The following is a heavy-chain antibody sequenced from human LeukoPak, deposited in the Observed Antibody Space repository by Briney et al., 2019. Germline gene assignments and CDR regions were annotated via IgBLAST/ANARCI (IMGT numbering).Heavy chain of an antibody. Sequence: PSETLSLTCTVSGGSINSYYWSWIRQPPGKGLEWIGYIYYSGSTNYNPSLKSRVTISVDTSKNQFSLKLSSVTAADTAVYYCARELGRYNWFDPWGQGTLVTVSS. J-gene: IGHJ5*02. CDR3: ARELGRYNWFDP. D-gene: IGHD7-27*01. CDR1: GGSINSYY. V-gene: IGHV4-59*01. CDR2: IYYSGST.